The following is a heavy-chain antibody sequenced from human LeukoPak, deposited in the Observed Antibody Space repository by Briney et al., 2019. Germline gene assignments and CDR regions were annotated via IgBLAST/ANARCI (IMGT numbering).Heavy chain of an antibody. CDR3: ARVGDWNDLVY. V-gene: IGHV4-59*01. CDR2: IYYTGGT. J-gene: IGHJ4*02. Sequence: PSETLSLTCTVSGGSISSYYWSWIRQVPGEGLEWIGYIYYTGGTNYNPSLKSRVTISVDTPKNQFSLKLRSVSAADTAVYYCARVGDWNDLVYWGQGTLVTVSS. D-gene: IGHD1-1*01. CDR1: GGSISSYY.